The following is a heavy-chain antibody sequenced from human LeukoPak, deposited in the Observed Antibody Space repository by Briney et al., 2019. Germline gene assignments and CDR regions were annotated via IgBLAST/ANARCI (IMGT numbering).Heavy chain of an antibody. V-gene: IGHV1-2*02. CDR2: INPNSGGT. D-gene: IGHD5-12*01. Sequence: ASVKVSCKASGYTFTGYYMHWVRQAPGQGLEWMGWINPNSGGTNYAQKFQGRVTMTRDTSIGTAYMELSRLRSDDTAVYYCARHGLRLLNWFDPWGQGTLVTVSS. CDR1: GYTFTGYY. CDR3: ARHGLRLLNWFDP. J-gene: IGHJ5*02.